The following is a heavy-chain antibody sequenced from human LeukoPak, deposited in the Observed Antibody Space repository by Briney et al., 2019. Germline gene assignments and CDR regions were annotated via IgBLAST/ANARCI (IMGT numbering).Heavy chain of an antibody. CDR1: GYTFTSYY. Sequence: ASVKDFCKASGYTFTSYYMHCVRQATGQGLEWMGIINPSGGSTSYAQKFKGRVTMTRERSTSTVYMKLSSRRSEDTAAYYCARGEFQTTGYWGQGTLVTVSS. J-gene: IGHJ4*02. CDR3: ARGEFQTTGY. CDR2: INPSGGST. V-gene: IGHV1-46*01. D-gene: IGHD4-11*01.